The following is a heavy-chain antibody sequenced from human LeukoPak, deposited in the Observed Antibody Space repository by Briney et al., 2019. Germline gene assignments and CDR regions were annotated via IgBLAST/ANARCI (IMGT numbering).Heavy chain of an antibody. V-gene: IGHV3-30*18. CDR1: GFSFRGYA. D-gene: IGHD6-19*01. CDR2: ISHDGRNQ. CDR3: VKESRIAVAGILYY. Sequence: GGSLRLSCIASGFSFRGYAMYWVRQAPGKGLECVAVISHDGRNQNYADSVKGRFTISRDNSKNTLYLQMNSLRAEDTAVYYCVKESRIAVAGILYYWGQGTLVTVSS. J-gene: IGHJ4*02.